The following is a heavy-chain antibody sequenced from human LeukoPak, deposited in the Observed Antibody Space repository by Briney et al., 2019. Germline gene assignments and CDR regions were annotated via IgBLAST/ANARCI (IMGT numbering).Heavy chain of an antibody. D-gene: IGHD3-22*01. CDR1: GFTFSNYG. CDR3: ARANPPYYYDSSGYYDY. CDR2: IRYDGDST. J-gene: IGHJ4*02. V-gene: IGHV3-30*02. Sequence: PGGSLRLSCAASGFTFSNYGMHWVRQAPGKGLEWVAFIRYDGDSTHYADSVKGRFTISRDNAKNSLYLQMNSLRAEDTAVYYCARANPPYYYDSSGYYDYWGQGTLVTVSS.